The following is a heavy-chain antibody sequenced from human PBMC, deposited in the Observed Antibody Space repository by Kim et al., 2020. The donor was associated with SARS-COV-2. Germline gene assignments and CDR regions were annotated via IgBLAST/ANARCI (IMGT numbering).Heavy chain of an antibody. D-gene: IGHD2-15*01. V-gene: IGHV1-24*01. CDR2: FDPEDGET. J-gene: IGHJ4*01. Sequence: ASVKVSCKVSGYTLTELSMHWVRQAPGKGLEWMGGFDPEDGETIYAQKFQGRVTMTKDTSTDTAYMELSSLRSEDTAVYYCATGLAYCSGGSCYRLSYWG. CDR1: GYTLTELS. CDR3: ATGLAYCSGGSCYRLSY.